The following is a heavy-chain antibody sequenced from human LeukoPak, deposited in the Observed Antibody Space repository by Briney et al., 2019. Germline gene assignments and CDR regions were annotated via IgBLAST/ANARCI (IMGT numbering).Heavy chain of an antibody. Sequence: GGSLRLSCAASGFTFSSYAMSWVRQAPGKGLEWVSAISGSGGSTYYADSVKGRFTISRDNAKNSLYLQMNSLRAEDTAVYYCAREFTHYYDSSGYYYHWGQGTLVTVSS. CDR1: GFTFSSYA. D-gene: IGHD3-22*01. CDR2: ISGSGGST. V-gene: IGHV3-23*01. J-gene: IGHJ5*02. CDR3: AREFTHYYDSSGYYYH.